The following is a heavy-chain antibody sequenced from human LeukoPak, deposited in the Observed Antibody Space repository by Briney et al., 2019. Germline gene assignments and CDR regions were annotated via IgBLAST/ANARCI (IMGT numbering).Heavy chain of an antibody. CDR1: GGSISSYY. CDR3: ARRGVRGVRNAFDI. V-gene: IGHV4-4*07. CDR2: IYTSGST. D-gene: IGHD3-10*01. J-gene: IGHJ3*02. Sequence: PSETLSLTCTVSGGSISSYYWSWIRQPAGKGLEWIGRIYTSGSTNYNPSLKSRVTMSVDTSKNQFSLKLSSVTAADTAVYYCARRGVRGVRNAFDIWGQGTMVTVSS.